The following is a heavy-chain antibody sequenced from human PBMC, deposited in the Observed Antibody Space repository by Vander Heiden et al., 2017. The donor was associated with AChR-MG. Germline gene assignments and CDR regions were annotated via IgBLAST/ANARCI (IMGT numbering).Heavy chain of an antibody. CDR3: AGDGGDGYTPDYLDF. J-gene: IGHJ4*02. CDR1: GGTFSNYA. Sequence: QVQLVQSGAEVKKPGSSVKVSCKASGGTFSNYAINWVRQAPGQGLEWMGRIIPIRAIANYTQKFQARVTITADKSTGSAYMELSSLRSDDTAVYYCAGDGGDGYTPDYLDFWGQGTLVTVSS. CDR2: IIPIRAIA. V-gene: IGHV1-69*04. D-gene: IGHD3-16*01.